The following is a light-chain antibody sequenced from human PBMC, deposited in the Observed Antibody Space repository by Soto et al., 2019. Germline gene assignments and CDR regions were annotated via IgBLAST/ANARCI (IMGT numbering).Light chain of an antibody. CDR1: QSIGSW. V-gene: IGKV1-5*01. J-gene: IGKJ5*01. CDR2: DAS. CDR3: QKYNSY. Sequence: DFQMTQSPSPLSASVGDKVTMTCRASQSIGSWLAWYQQKPGKAPKVLIYDASSLESGVPSRFSGSGSGTEFTLTISSLQPDDFATYYCQKYNSYFAQGTRLEIK.